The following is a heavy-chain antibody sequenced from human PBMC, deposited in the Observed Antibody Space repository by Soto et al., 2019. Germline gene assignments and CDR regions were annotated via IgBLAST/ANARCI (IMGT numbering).Heavy chain of an antibody. CDR1: GFTFSSYS. CDR3: ARDIVVVVAATRGGYYYGMDV. CDR2: ISSSSSTI. V-gene: IGHV3-48*01. J-gene: IGHJ6*02. Sequence: EVQLVESGGGLVQPGGSLRLSCAASGFTFSSYSMNWVRQAPGKGLEWVSYISSSSSTIYYADSVKGRFTISRDNAKNSLYLQMNSLRAEDTAVYYCARDIVVVVAATRGGYYYGMDVWGQGTTVTVSS. D-gene: IGHD2-15*01.